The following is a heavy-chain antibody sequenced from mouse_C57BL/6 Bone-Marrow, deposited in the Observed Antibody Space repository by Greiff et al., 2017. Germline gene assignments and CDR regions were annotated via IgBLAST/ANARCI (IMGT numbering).Heavy chain of an antibody. CDR1: GFNINDYY. J-gene: IGHJ2*01. V-gene: IGHV14-1*01. CDR2: IDPEDGDT. CDR3: TTCYSFDD. Sequence: VQLQQSGAELVRPGASVKLSCTASGFNINDYYMHWVKQRPEQGLVWIGRIDPEDGDTEYAPKFQGKATLTVDTPSTPAYLQLSGLTAEDAAVYYSTTCYSFDDWGKGTTLTVSS.